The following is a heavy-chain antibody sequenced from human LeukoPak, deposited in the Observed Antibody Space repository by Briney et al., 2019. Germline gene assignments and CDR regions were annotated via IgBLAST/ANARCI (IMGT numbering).Heavy chain of an antibody. Sequence: ASVKVSCKASGGTFSSYAISGVRQAPGQGLEGMGGIIPIFGTANYAQKSQGRVTMTRDTSISTAYMELSRLRSDDTAVYYCARGYYYGSGSYYLDAFDIWGQGTMVTVSS. CDR1: GGTFSSYA. CDR3: ARGYYYGSGSYYLDAFDI. V-gene: IGHV1-69*05. D-gene: IGHD3-10*01. J-gene: IGHJ3*02. CDR2: IIPIFGTA.